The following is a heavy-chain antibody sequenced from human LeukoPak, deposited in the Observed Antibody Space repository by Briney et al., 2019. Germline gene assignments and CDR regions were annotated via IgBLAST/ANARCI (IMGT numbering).Heavy chain of an antibody. CDR2: IYTSGST. J-gene: IGHJ2*01. D-gene: IGHD2-15*01. CDR3: ARSGLLCSGGSCHYWYFDL. Sequence: SETLSLTCTVSGGSISSYYWSWIRQPAGKGLEWIGRIYTSGSTNYNPSLKSRVTMSVDTSKNQFSLKLSSVTAADTAVYYCARSGLLCSGGSCHYWYFDLWGRGTLVTVSS. V-gene: IGHV4-4*07. CDR1: GGSISSYY.